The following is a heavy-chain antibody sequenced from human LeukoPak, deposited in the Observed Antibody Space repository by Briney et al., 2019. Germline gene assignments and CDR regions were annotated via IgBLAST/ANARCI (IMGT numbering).Heavy chain of an antibody. J-gene: IGHJ6*03. CDR2: INHSGST. CDR3: ARRAITMVRGVIKYYYYMDV. V-gene: IGHV4-34*01. D-gene: IGHD3-10*01. CDR1: GGSFRGYY. Sequence: SETLSLTCAVYGGSFRGYYWSWIRQPLGKGLEWIGEINHSGSTNYNPSLKSRVTISVDTSKNQFSLKLSSVTAADTAVYYCARRAITMVRGVIKYYYYMDVWGKGTTVTISS.